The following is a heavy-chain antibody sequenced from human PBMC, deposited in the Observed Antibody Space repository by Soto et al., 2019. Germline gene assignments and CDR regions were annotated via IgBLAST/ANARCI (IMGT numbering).Heavy chain of an antibody. Sequence: PXESLSLTCTVSGGSISSSRYYWGWIRQPPGKGLEWIVSIYYSGSTYYNPSLKSRVTISVDTSKNQFSLKLSSVTAADTAVYYCARTYDSSGYYYGHWFDSWGQGTLVTVSS. CDR1: GGSISSSRYY. J-gene: IGHJ5*01. D-gene: IGHD3-22*01. CDR2: IYYSGST. CDR3: ARTYDSSGYYYGHWFDS. V-gene: IGHV4-39*01.